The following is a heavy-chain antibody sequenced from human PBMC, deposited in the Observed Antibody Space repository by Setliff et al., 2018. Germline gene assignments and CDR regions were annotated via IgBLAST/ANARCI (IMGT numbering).Heavy chain of an antibody. V-gene: IGHV3-48*03. CDR1: GFTFSSYE. J-gene: IGHJ6*03. CDR3: ARDPRYYDSSGYPLFYYYYYMDV. D-gene: IGHD3-22*01. Sequence: GGSLRLSCAASGFTFSSYEMNWVRQAPGKGLEWVSYISSSGSTIYYADSVKGRFTISRDNAKNSLYLQMNSLRAEDTAVYYCARDPRYYDSSGYPLFYYYYYMDVWGKGTTVTVSS. CDR2: ISSSGSTI.